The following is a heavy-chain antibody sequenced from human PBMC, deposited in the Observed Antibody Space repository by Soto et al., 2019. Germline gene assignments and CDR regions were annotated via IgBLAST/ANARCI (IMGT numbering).Heavy chain of an antibody. CDR3: ASGNSAHWF. D-gene: IGHD3-9*01. CDR1: GFTFSDYY. J-gene: IGHJ4*02. V-gene: IGHV3-64*01. CDR2: ISGNGVNT. Sequence: VQLVESGGDLVQPGGSLRLSCAASGFTFSDYYISWVRQAPGSGPEFVSSISGNGVNTYFGNSVKDRFTISRDNSKNTVELQMGSLRAEDTAVYYGASGNSAHWFWGQGTLVTVSS.